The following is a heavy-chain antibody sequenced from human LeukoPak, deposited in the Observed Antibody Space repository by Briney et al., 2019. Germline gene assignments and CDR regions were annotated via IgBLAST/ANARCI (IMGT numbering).Heavy chain of an antibody. Sequence: PGGSLRLSCAASGFTFSSYWMHWVRHAPGKGLVWVSRINSDGSSTNYADSVKGRFTISRDNAKNTLYLQMNSLRAEDTAMYYCARPGELFNYWGQGTLVTVSS. CDR2: INSDGSST. CDR3: ARPGELFNY. V-gene: IGHV3-74*01. J-gene: IGHJ4*02. D-gene: IGHD3-10*01. CDR1: GFTFSSYW.